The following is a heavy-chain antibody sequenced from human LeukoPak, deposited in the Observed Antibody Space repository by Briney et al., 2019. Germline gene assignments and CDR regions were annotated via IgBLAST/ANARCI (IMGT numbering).Heavy chain of an antibody. CDR3: AREERGYSFGSLHFDY. J-gene: IGHJ4*02. D-gene: IGHD5-18*01. V-gene: IGHV3-64*01. CDR1: GFTFSNYA. Sequence: GGSLRLSCAAFGFTFSNYAMHWVRQAPGKGLEYVSGISSNGGSIYYTNSVKGRFTISRDNSKNTLYLQMDSLRPEDMAVYYCAREERGYSFGSLHFDYWGQGTLVTVSS. CDR2: ISSNGGSI.